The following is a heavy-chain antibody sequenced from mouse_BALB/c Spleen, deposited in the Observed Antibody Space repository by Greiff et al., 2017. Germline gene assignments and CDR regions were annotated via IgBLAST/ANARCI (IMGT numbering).Heavy chain of an antibody. CDR2: INPGSGGT. J-gene: IGHJ2*01. V-gene: IGHV1-54*01. CDR1: VYAFTNYL. D-gene: IGHD2-4*01. Sequence: QVQLKQSGAELVRPGTSVKVSCKASVYAFTNYLIEWVKQRPGQGLEWIGVINPGSGGTNYNEKFKGKATLTADKSSSTAYMQLSSLTSDDSAVYFCARGELRRYFDYWGQGTTLTVSS. CDR3: ARGELRRYFDY.